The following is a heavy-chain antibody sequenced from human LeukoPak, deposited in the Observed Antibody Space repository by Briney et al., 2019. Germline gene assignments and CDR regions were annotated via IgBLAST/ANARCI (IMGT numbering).Heavy chain of an antibody. CDR3: LSFRSGFWY. D-gene: IGHD5-12*01. CDR2: IKSKTAGGTA. CDR1: GFTFSDAW. J-gene: IGHJ4*02. V-gene: IGHV3-15*01. Sequence: GSLRLSCAASGFTFSDAWMNWVRQAPGKGPEWVGRIKSKTAGGTADYAAPVQGRFTISRDDSKNTVFLLMNSLKTEDTAVYYCLSFRSGFWYWGQGALVTVSS.